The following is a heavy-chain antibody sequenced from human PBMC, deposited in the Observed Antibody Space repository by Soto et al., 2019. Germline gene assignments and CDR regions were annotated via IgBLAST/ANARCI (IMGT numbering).Heavy chain of an antibody. D-gene: IGHD5-12*01. Sequence: NPSETLSLTCAVSGGSISSGGYSWSWIRQPPGKGLEGIGYISQSGSTFYNVSLKSRVTIAGDRSKNQCSLNLSSVIVADTAVYYCDRGANSAYDYGAFDIWGQGTMVTVSS. CDR1: GGSISSGGYS. CDR2: ISQSGST. CDR3: DRGANSAYDYGAFDI. V-gene: IGHV4-30-2*01. J-gene: IGHJ3*02.